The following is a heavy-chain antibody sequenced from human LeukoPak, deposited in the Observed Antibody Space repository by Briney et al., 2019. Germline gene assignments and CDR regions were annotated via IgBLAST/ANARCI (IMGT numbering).Heavy chain of an antibody. CDR3: ARDAPRNYDILTGYPTHAFDI. J-gene: IGHJ3*02. CDR1: GFTFSSYG. CDR2: IWYDGSNK. Sequence: GRSLRLSCAASGFTFSSYGMHWVRQAPGKGLEWEAVIWYDGSNKYYADSVKGRFTISRDNSKNTLYLQMNSLRAEDTAVYYCARDAPRNYDILTGYPTHAFDIWGQGTMVTVSS. V-gene: IGHV3-33*01. D-gene: IGHD3-9*01.